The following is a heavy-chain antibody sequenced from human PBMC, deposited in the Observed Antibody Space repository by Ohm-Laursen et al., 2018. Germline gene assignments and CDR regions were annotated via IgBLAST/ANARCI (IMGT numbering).Heavy chain of an antibody. CDR2: IYYSGTT. CDR3: ARRRSFYDSSGWDDAFDI. D-gene: IGHD3-22*01. V-gene: IGHV4-59*01. CDR1: GGSTRHYY. J-gene: IGHJ3*02. Sequence: GTLSLPCTVSGGSTRHYYWSWIRQPPGKGLEWIGYIYYSGTTYYNPSLKSRVTISEDTSKNQFSLKLNSVTAADAAVYYCARRRSFYDSSGWDDAFDIWGQGTMVTVSA.